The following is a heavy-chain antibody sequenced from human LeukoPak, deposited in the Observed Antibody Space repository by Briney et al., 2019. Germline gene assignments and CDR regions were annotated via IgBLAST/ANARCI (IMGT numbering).Heavy chain of an antibody. CDR2: ISYDGSNK. J-gene: IGHJ4*02. CDR1: GFTFSRYA. D-gene: IGHD6-13*01. CDR3: ARGYSSSWYYFDY. V-gene: IGHV3-30-3*01. Sequence: GGSLRLSCATSGFTFSRYAMHWVRQAPGKGLEWVAVISYDGSNKNYADSVKGRVTISRDNSKNTLYLQMNSLRTEDTAVYYCARGYSSSWYYFDYWGQGTLVTVSS.